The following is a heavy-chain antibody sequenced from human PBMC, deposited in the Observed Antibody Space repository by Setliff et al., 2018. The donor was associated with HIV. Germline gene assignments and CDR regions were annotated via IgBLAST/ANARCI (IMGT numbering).Heavy chain of an antibody. Sequence: PGGSLRLSCAASGFTFSSYSMNWVRQAPGKGLEWVSSISSSSSYIYYADSVKGRFTISRDNAKNSLYLQMNSLRAEDTAVYRCAKFHGLVAGKGDDYWGHGTLVTVSS. J-gene: IGHJ4*01. CDR2: ISSSSSYI. CDR1: GFTFSSYS. CDR3: AKFHGLVAGKGDDY. V-gene: IGHV3-21*01. D-gene: IGHD6-19*01.